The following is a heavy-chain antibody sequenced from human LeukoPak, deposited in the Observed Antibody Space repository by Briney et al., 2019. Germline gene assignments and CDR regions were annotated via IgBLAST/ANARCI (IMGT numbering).Heavy chain of an antibody. CDR2: ISYDGSNK. CDR1: GLTFSSYG. CDR3: ARSDCSGGSCYSEGYYYYGMDV. V-gene: IGHV3-30*03. D-gene: IGHD2-15*01. J-gene: IGHJ6*02. Sequence: TGGSLRLSCAASGLTFSSYGMHWVRQAPGKGLEWVAVISYDGSNKYYADSVKGRFTISRDNSKNTLYLQMNSLRAEDTAVYYCARSDCSGGSCYSEGYYYYGMDVWGQGTTVTVSS.